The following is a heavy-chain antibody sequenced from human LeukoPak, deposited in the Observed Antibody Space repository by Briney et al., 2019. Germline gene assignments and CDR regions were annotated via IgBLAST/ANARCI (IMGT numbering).Heavy chain of an antibody. J-gene: IGHJ4*02. CDR3: ARQVIPYGDYDY. Sequence: ASVRVSCKASGYTFTSYGISWVRQAPGQGLEWMGWISAYNGNTNYAQKLQGRVTMTTDTSTSTAYMELRSLRSDDTAVYYCARQVIPYGDYDYWGQGTLVTVSS. V-gene: IGHV1-18*01. CDR1: GYTFTSYG. D-gene: IGHD4-17*01. CDR2: ISAYNGNT.